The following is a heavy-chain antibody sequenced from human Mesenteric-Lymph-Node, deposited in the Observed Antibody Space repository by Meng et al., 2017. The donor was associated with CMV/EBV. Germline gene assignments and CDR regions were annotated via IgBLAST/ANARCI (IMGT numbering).Heavy chain of an antibody. Sequence: GGSLRLSCAASGFTFSSYSMNWVRQAPGKGLEWVSSISSSSSYIYYADSVKGRFTISRDNAKNSLYLQMNSLRAEDTAVYYCARLRGHYGSGSYYFDYWGQGTLVTVSS. CDR1: GFTFSSYS. D-gene: IGHD3-10*01. CDR2: ISSSSSYI. J-gene: IGHJ4*02. V-gene: IGHV3-21*01. CDR3: ARLRGHYGSGSYYFDY.